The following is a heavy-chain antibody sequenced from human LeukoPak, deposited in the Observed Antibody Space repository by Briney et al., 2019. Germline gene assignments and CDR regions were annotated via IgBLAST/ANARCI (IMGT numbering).Heavy chain of an antibody. Sequence: GASVKVSCKASGYTFTSCDINWVRQATGQGLEWMGWMNPNSGNTGYVQKFQGRVTMTRDTSISTAYMELSFLRSEDTAVYYCARGPSWFGELSMLGWFDPWGQGTLVTVSS. V-gene: IGHV1-8*01. CDR3: ARGPSWFGELSMLGWFDP. D-gene: IGHD3-10*01. J-gene: IGHJ5*02. CDR2: MNPNSGNT. CDR1: GYTFTSCD.